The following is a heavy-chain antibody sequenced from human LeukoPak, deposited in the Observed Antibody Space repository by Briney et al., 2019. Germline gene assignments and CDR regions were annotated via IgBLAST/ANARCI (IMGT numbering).Heavy chain of an antibody. D-gene: IGHD6-19*01. CDR2: ISGSGGST. V-gene: IGHV3-23*01. J-gene: IGHJ4*02. CDR3: AKDVGYSSGWTPGYYFDY. Sequence: GGSLRLSCAASGFTFSSYAMSWVRQAPGKGLEWVSAISGSGGSTYYADSVKGRFTISRGNSKNTLYLQMNSLRAEDTAVYYCAKDVGYSSGWTPGYYFDYWGQGTLVTVSS. CDR1: GFTFSSYA.